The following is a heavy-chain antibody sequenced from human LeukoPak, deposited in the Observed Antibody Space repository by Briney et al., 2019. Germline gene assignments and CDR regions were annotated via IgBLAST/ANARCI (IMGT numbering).Heavy chain of an antibody. CDR1: GFTFSSYA. V-gene: IGHV3-30-3*01. Sequence: GGSLRLSCAASGFTFSSYAMYWVRQAPGKGLEWVAVISYDGSNKYYADSVKGRFTISRDNSKNTLYLQMNSLRAEDTAVYYCARERVTAYCGGDCYSWFYFDYWGQGTLVTVSS. CDR2: ISYDGSNK. D-gene: IGHD2-21*02. CDR3: ARERVTAYCGGDCYSWFYFDY. J-gene: IGHJ4*02.